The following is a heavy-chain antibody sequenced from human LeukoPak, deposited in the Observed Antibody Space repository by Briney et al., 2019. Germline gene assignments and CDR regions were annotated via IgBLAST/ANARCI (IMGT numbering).Heavy chain of an antibody. D-gene: IGHD3-22*01. CDR1: GYTFTGYY. CDR3: ARNYAYYYDSSGYYPTPWFDL. V-gene: IGHV1-2*02. Sequence: ASVKVSCKASGYTFTGYYMHWVRQAPGQGLEWMGWINPNSGGAKYAQKFQGRVTMTRDTSISTAYMELSRLRSDDTAVYYCARNYAYYYDSSGYYPTPWFDLWGQGTLVTVSS. J-gene: IGHJ5*02. CDR2: INPNSGGA.